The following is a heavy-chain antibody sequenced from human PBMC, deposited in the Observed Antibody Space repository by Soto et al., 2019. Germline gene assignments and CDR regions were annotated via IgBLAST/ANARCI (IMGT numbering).Heavy chain of an antibody. CDR2: INHSGST. J-gene: IGHJ4*02. V-gene: IGHV4-34*01. Sequence: PSETLSLTCAVYGGSFSGYYWSWIRQPPGKGLEWIGEINHSGSTNYNPSLKSRVTISVDTSKNQFSLKLSSVTAADTAVYYCARVPDDRGQGILVTVSS. CDR1: GGSFSGYY. CDR3: ARVPDD. D-gene: IGHD2-2*01.